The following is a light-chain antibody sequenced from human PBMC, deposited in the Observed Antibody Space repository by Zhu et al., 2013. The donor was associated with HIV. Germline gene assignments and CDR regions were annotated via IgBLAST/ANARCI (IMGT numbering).Light chain of an antibody. CDR1: QSVSTS. Sequence: EVVLTQSPATLSLSPGEKATLSCRASQSVSTSLAWYQQKPGQAPRLLIYGASTRATGFPARFRGSGSGTQFTLTISGLQSEDFGIYYCQHYNDHWPPTWTFGEGTKVEI. V-gene: IGKV3-15*01. CDR3: QHYNDHWPPTWT. CDR2: GAS. J-gene: IGKJ1*01.